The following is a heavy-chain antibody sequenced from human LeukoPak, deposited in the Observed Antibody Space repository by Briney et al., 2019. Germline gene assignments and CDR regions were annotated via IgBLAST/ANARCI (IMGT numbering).Heavy chain of an antibody. D-gene: IGHD3-10*01. V-gene: IGHV3-23*01. CDR3: ARAKGSGSYYLDY. CDR2: ISGSGGST. CDR1: GFTFSSYA. Sequence: GGSLRLSCAASGFTFSSYAMSWVRQAPGKGLEWVSAISGSGGSTYYAGSVKGRFTISRDNSKNTLYLQMNSLRAEDTAVYYYARAKGSGSYYLDYWGQGTLVTVSS. J-gene: IGHJ4*02.